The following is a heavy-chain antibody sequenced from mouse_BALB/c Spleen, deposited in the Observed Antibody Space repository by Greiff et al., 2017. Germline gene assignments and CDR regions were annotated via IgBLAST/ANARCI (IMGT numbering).Heavy chain of an antibody. J-gene: IGHJ1*01. D-gene: IGHD2-10*01. V-gene: IGHV5-12-1*01. Sequence: EVQLVESGGGLVKPGGSLKLSCAASGFAFSSYDMSWVRQTPEKRLEWVAYISSGGGSTYYPDTVKGRFTISRDNAKNTLYLQMSSLKSEDTAMYYCARPGDTYYGNRGFWYFDVWGAGTTVTVSS. CDR2: ISSGGGST. CDR1: GFAFSSYD. CDR3: ARPGDTYYGNRGFWYFDV.